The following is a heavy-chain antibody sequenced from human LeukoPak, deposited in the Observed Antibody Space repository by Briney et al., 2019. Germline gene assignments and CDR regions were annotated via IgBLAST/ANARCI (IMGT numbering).Heavy chain of an antibody. D-gene: IGHD5-18*01. J-gene: IGHJ6*03. Sequence: GGSLRLSCAASGFTFSSYWMSWVRQAPGKGLEWVANIKQDGSEEYYVDSVKGRFTISRGNAKNSLYLQMNSLRAEDTAVYYCARFGYSHGYGWGGGYYYYYMDVWGKGTTVTVSS. CDR1: GFTFSSYW. CDR3: ARFGYSHGYGWGGGYYYYYMDV. V-gene: IGHV3-7*01. CDR2: IKQDGSEE.